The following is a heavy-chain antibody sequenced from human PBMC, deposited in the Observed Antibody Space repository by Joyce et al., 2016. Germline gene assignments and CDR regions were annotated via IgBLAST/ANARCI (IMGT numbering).Heavy chain of an antibody. V-gene: IGHV4-39*01. J-gene: IGHJ3*02. CDR1: GGSISSSSYY. CDR3: ARHRSSMIVVVGAFDI. CDR2: INYSGST. Sequence: QLQLQESGPGLVKPSETLSLTCTVSGGSISSSSYYWGWIRQLPGKGLEVIGCINYSGSTYYHPSLSSRVTISLDTSKNHCSLKLNAVTAADTAVYYCARHRSSMIVVVGAFDIWGQGTMVTVSS. D-gene: IGHD3-22*01.